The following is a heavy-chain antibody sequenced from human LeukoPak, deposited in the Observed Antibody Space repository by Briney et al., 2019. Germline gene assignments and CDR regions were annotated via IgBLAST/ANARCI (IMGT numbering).Heavy chain of an antibody. Sequence: SETLSLTCTVSGGSISSSNYYWDWIRQPPGKGLEWIGSISYRGSTYYNPSLKSRLTISVDTSKNQFSLKLSSVTAADTAVYYCARHISSSWYRGDFQHWGQGTLVTVSS. J-gene: IGHJ1*01. CDR3: ARHISSSWYRGDFQH. CDR1: GGSISSSNYY. D-gene: IGHD6-13*01. CDR2: ISYRGST. V-gene: IGHV4-39*01.